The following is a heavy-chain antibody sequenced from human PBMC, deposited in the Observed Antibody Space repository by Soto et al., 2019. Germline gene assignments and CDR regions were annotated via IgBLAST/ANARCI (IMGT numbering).Heavy chain of an antibody. CDR3: AKDRVPFSSGWYSGY. J-gene: IGHJ4*02. Sequence: GGSLRLSCAASGFTFYDYAMHWFRQAPGKGLEWVSGISWNSGSIGYADSVKGRFTISRDNAKNSLYLQMNSLRAEDTALYYCAKDRVPFSSGWYSGYWGQGTLVTVSS. CDR2: ISWNSGSI. CDR1: GFTFYDYA. V-gene: IGHV3-9*01. D-gene: IGHD6-19*01.